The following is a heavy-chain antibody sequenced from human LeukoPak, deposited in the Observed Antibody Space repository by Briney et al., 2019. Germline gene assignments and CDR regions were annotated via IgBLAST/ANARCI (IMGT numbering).Heavy chain of an antibody. D-gene: IGHD3-22*01. CDR1: GYTLTELS. J-gene: IGHJ6*03. Sequence: ASVKVSCKVSGYTLTELSMHWVRQAPGQGLEWMGDFDPEVGETTYAQKFKGGFTMTEDTSTDTSNMELSSLRSEDTAVYYCATCGSGYYYYMDVWGKGTTVTVSS. CDR2: FDPEVGET. V-gene: IGHV1-24*01. CDR3: ATCGSGYYYYMDV.